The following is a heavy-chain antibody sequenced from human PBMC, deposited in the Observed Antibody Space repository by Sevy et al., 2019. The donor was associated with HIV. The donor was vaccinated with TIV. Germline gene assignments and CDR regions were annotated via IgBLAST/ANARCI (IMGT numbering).Heavy chain of an antibody. D-gene: IGHD6-19*01. Sequence: GGSLRLSCAASGFTFSSYSMNWVRQAPGKGLEWVSYISSSSSTIYYADSVKGRFTISRDNAKNSLYLQMNSLRAEDTAVYHCAREGDSSGWYIPFDYWGQGTLVTVSS. CDR2: ISSSSSTI. CDR3: AREGDSSGWYIPFDY. CDR1: GFTFSSYS. J-gene: IGHJ4*02. V-gene: IGHV3-48*01.